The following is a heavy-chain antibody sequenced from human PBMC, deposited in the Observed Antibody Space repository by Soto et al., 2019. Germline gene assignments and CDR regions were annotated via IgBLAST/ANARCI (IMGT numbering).Heavy chain of an antibody. Sequence: PSETLSLTCTVSGGSVSSGSYYWSWIRQPPGKGLEWIGYIYYSGSTNYNPSLKSRVTISVDTSKNQFSLKPSSVTAADTAVYYCARRLYSGYDLLAWFDPWGQGTLVTVSS. D-gene: IGHD5-12*01. CDR2: IYYSGST. V-gene: IGHV4-61*01. J-gene: IGHJ5*02. CDR1: GGSVSSGSYY. CDR3: ARRLYSGYDLLAWFDP.